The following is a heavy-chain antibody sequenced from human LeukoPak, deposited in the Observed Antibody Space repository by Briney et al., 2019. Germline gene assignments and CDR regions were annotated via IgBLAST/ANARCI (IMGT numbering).Heavy chain of an antibody. CDR2: ISANAVST. CDR1: RFTFSSYT. J-gene: IGHJ6*03. V-gene: IGHV3-23*01. D-gene: IGHD2-2*01. Sequence: GGSLRLSCADSRFTFSSYTMNWVRQAPGRGLEWVSGISANAVSTYYADSVKGRFTISRDNSKNTLYLHMDRLGTEDTAVYYCASMPSTEIYYFYYMDVWGKGTTVTVSS. CDR3: ASMPSTEIYYFYYMDV.